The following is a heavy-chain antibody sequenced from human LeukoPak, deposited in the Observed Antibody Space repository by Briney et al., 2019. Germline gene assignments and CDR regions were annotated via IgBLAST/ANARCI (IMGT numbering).Heavy chain of an antibody. V-gene: IGHV3-23*01. D-gene: IGHD7-27*01. CDR2: ITTGGGNT. CDR1: GFTFSSYT. J-gene: IGHJ4*02. CDR3: AKDGGLWVSAHWGDS. Sequence: GGSLRLSCTASGFTFSSYTMTWVRQAPGKGLKWVSTITTGGGNTYYADSVKGRFTVSRDDSKNTLYLQMNSLRAEDTAVYYCAKDGGLWVSAHWGDSWGRGTLVTVSS.